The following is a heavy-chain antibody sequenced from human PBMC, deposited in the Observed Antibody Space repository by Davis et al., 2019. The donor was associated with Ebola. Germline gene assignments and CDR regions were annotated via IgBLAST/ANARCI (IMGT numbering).Heavy chain of an antibody. V-gene: IGHV1-69*13. CDR1: GGTFSSYA. D-gene: IGHD6-19*01. CDR2: IIPIFGTA. CDR3: ARGSSSGWYEDYYGMDV. Sequence: SVTVSCKASGGTFSSYAISWVRQAPGQGLEWMGGIIPIFGTANYAQKFQGRVTITADESTSTAYMELSSLRSEDTAVYYCARGSSSGWYEDYYGMDVWGQGTTVTVSS. J-gene: IGHJ6*02.